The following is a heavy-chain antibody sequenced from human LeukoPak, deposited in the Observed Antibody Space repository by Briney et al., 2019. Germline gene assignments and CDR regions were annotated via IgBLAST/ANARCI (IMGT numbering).Heavy chain of an antibody. V-gene: IGHV5-51*01. CDR1: GYSFTSYW. CDR3: ARSRDRGIAARPYDY. CDR2: IYPGDSDT. J-gene: IGHJ4*02. Sequence: GESLKISCKGSGYSFTSYWIGWVRQMPGKGREWMGIIYPGDSDTRYSPSFQGQVTISADKSISTAYLQWSSLKASDTAMYYCARSRDRGIAARPYDYWGQGTLVTVSS. D-gene: IGHD6-6*01.